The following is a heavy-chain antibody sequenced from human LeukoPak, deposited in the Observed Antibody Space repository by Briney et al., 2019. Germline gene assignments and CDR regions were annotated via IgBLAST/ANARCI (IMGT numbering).Heavy chain of an antibody. D-gene: IGHD3-3*01. Sequence: GASVKVSCKASGYTFTSYYMHWVRQAPGQGLEWMGIINPSGGSTSYAQKFQGRVTMTRDMSTSTAYMELSSLRSEDTAVYYCARGVYYDFWSGYYRPQNWFDPWGQGTLVTVSS. CDR1: GYTFTSYY. CDR3: ARGVYYDFWSGYYRPQNWFDP. CDR2: INPSGGST. J-gene: IGHJ5*02. V-gene: IGHV1-46*01.